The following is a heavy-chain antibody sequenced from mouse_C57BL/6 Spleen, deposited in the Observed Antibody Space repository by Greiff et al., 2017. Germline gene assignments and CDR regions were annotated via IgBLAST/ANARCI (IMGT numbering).Heavy chain of an antibody. CDR1: GYIFTDYY. D-gene: IGHD1-3*01. J-gene: IGHJ2*01. V-gene: IGHV1-76*01. CDR3: ARWDNYVVFDY. CDR2: IYPGSGNT. Sequence: VKLVESGAELVRPGASVKLSCKASGYIFTDYYINWVKQRPGQGLEWIARIYPGSGNTYYNEKFKGKATLTAEKSSSTAYMQLSSLTSEDSAVYFCARWDNYVVFDYWGQGTTLTVSS.